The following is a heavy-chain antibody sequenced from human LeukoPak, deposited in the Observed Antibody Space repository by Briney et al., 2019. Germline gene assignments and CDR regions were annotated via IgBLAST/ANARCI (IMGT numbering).Heavy chain of an antibody. Sequence: SETLSLTCTVSGGSISSGSYYWSWIRQPAGKGLEWIGRIYTSGSTNYNPSLKSRVTISVDTSKNQFSLKLSSVTAADTAVYYCAKVDTAMVLDNYYFDYWGQGTLVTVSS. CDR3: AKVDTAMVLDNYYFDY. D-gene: IGHD5-18*01. J-gene: IGHJ4*02. V-gene: IGHV4-61*02. CDR1: GGSISSGSYY. CDR2: IYTSGST.